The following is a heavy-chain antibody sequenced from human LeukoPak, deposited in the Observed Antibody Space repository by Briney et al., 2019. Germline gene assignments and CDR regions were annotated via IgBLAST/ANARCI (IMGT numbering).Heavy chain of an antibody. D-gene: IGHD5-12*01. CDR3: AREFNSGLFDY. V-gene: IGHV1-46*01. CDR1: GYTFTSYG. CDR2: IFPSGGST. J-gene: IGHJ4*02. Sequence: ASVKVSCKASGYTFTSYGISWVRQAPGQGLEWMGIIFPSGGSTTYAQKFQGRVTMTRDTSTSTVYMELSGLTSEDTAVYYCAREFNSGLFDYWGQGTLVTVSS.